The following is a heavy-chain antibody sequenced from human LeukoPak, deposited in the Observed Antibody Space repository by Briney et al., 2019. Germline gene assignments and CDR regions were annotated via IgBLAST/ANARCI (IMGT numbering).Heavy chain of an antibody. CDR3: AKDFRIGYSAHFDY. J-gene: IGHJ4*02. D-gene: IGHD2-21*01. V-gene: IGHV3-23*01. CDR1: GFTFRSHA. CDR2: IYENGGTT. Sequence: GGSLRLSCVGSGFTFRSHAMSWVRQAPEKGLEFVSGIYENGGTTYYADSVKGRFSISRNNSKNTLYLQMDSLRGEDTAVYYCAKDFRIGYSAHFDYWGQGALVTVSS.